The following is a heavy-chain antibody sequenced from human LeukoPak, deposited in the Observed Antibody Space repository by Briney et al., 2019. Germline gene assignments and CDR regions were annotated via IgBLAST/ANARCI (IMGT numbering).Heavy chain of an antibody. Sequence: SETLSLTCTVSGGSISSTSYYWDWIRQPPGKGLEWIGNFYDGGSTHYKPSLKSRVTISVDTSKNQFSPKLSSVTAADTAVYYCARHTRPGYSGYENAFDMWGPGTMVTVSS. CDR2: FYDGGST. D-gene: IGHD5-12*01. J-gene: IGHJ3*02. CDR1: GGSISSTSYY. V-gene: IGHV4-39*01. CDR3: ARHTRPGYSGYENAFDM.